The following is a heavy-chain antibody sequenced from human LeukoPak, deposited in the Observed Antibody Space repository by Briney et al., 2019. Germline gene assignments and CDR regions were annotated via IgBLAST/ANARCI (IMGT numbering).Heavy chain of an antibody. CDR1: GGSFSGYY. CDR3: ARGMDVLDY. D-gene: IGHD3-16*01. Sequence: TLSLTCAVYGGSFSGYYWSWIRQPPGKGLEWIGEINHSGSTNYNPSLKSRVTISVDTSKNQFSLKLSSVTAADTAVYYCARGMDVLDYWGQGTLVTVSS. J-gene: IGHJ4*02. CDR2: INHSGST. V-gene: IGHV4-34*01.